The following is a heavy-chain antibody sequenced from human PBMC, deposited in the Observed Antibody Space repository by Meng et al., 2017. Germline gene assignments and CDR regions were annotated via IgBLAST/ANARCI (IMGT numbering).Heavy chain of an antibody. V-gene: IGHV3-30*04. D-gene: IGHD5-24*01. CDR2: ISYDGSNK. CDR3: ARSPLAFKMRYFDY. CDR1: GFTFSSYA. Sequence: SCAASGFTFSSYAMHWVRQAPGKGLEWVAVISYDGSNKYYADSVKGRFTISRDNSKNTLYLQMNSLRAEDTAVYYCARSPLAFKMRYFDYWGQGTLVTVSS. J-gene: IGHJ4*02.